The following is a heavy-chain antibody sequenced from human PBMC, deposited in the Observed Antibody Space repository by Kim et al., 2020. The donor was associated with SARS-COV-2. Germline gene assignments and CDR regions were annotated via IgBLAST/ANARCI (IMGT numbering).Heavy chain of an antibody. CDR2: ISWNSGSI. D-gene: IGHD6-13*01. CDR3: AKDIDPVRSSSWYENYYYGMDV. J-gene: IGHJ6*02. CDR1: GFTFDDYA. V-gene: IGHV3-9*01. Sequence: GGSLRLSCAASGFTFDDYAMHWVRQAPGKGLEWVSGISWNSGSIGYADSVKGRFTISRDNAKNSLYLQMNSLRAEDTALYYCAKDIDPVRSSSWYENYYYGMDVWGQGTTVTVSS.